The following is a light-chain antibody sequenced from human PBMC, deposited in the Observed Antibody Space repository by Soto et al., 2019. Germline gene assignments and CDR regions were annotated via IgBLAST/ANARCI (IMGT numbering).Light chain of an antibody. CDR1: PRISSG. Sequence: DIQMTQSPSTLSASVGDRVTIIYRASPRISSGWAWYQQKAGKAPKLLLSTALNLDSGAPSRFSGSGSGTECNRTISSLHSEDVATYCCQRQDSVISTFGQGTKVDI. CDR2: TAL. CDR3: QRQDSVIST. V-gene: IGKV1-5*03. J-gene: IGKJ1*01.